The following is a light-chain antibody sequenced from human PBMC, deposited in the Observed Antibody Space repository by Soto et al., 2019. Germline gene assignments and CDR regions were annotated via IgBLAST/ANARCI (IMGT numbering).Light chain of an antibody. J-gene: IGKJ4*01. V-gene: IGKV1-9*01. CDR3: QQLHTFGVT. Sequence: IQLTQSPCFLSASVGDRVTITCRASQGIGTYLAWYQQKPGKAPKLLISGASTLQSGVSSRFSGGGSGTELTLTISRLQPEDFATYFCQQLHTFGVTFGGGTKVEMK. CDR1: QGIGTY. CDR2: GAS.